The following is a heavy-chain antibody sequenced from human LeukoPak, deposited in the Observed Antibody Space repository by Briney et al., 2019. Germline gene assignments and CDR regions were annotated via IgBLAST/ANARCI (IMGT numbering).Heavy chain of an antibody. V-gene: IGHV3-7*01. CDR1: QFTFNGSW. J-gene: IGHJ4*02. CDR3: AIWPSVHY. CDR2: MDPTGSQK. Sequence: GGSLRLSCADSQFTFNGSWMNWVRQAPGKGLEWVANMDPTGSQKRYVDSVRGRFTISKDNPGASLYLDMHSLRAEDTAIYYCAIWPSVHYWGQGTLVTVSS.